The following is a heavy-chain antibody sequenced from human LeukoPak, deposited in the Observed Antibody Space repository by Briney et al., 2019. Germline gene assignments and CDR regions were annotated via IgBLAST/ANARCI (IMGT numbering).Heavy chain of an antibody. CDR1: GFTFSSSA. V-gene: IGHV3-23*01. CDR2: ISGSGAGT. J-gene: IGHJ4*02. CDR3: AKHVGNDYGRPFFY. D-gene: IGHD4-17*01. Sequence: LSGGSLRLSCAASGFTFSSSAMSWVRQAPGKGLEWVSGISGSGAGTKHADSVKGRFTISRDNSKNTLYLQMNSLRVEDTAVYYCAKHVGNDYGRPFFYWGQGTLVTVSS.